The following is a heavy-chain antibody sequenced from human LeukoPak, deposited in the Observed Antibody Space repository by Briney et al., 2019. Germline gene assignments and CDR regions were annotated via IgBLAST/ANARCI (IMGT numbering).Heavy chain of an antibody. J-gene: IGHJ4*02. D-gene: IGHD6-6*01. CDR3: VRGASGSSFGY. V-gene: IGHV3-48*03. CDR2: ISHTGSAI. Sequence: PGVSVRLSCAASRFNFSSSEMNWVRQAPGKGLEGVSYISHTGSAIYYADSVKGRFTIPRDNAKNSLYLQMNSLRAEDTAVYYCVRGASGSSFGYWGQGTLVTVSS. CDR1: RFNFSSSE.